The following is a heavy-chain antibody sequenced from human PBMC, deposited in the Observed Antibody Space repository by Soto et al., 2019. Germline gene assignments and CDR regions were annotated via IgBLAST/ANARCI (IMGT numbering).Heavy chain of an antibody. CDR3: ARDDVDTAMVRVRDYYYYMDV. D-gene: IGHD5-18*01. V-gene: IGHV1-69*04. J-gene: IGHJ6*03. Sequence: SVKVSCKASGGTFSSYTISWVRQAPGQGLEWMGRIIPILGIANYAQKFQGRVTITADKSTSTAYMELSSLRSEDTAVYYCARDDVDTAMVRVRDYYYYMDVWGKGTTVTAP. CDR2: IIPILGIA. CDR1: GGTFSSYT.